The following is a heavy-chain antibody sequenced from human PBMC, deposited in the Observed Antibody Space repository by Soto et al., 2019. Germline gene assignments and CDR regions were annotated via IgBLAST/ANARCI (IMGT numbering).Heavy chain of an antibody. Sequence: EVQLVESGGGLVQPGGSLRLSCAASGFTFSSYALHWVRQAPGKGLEYVSTISRNGGSTYNANSVKGRFTISRDNSKNTLYLQMGRLRTEDMALYYCAREGGSYCFDYWGQGTLVTVSS. CDR3: AREGGSYCFDY. CDR1: GFTFSSYA. D-gene: IGHD1-26*01. CDR2: ISRNGGST. V-gene: IGHV3-64*01. J-gene: IGHJ4*02.